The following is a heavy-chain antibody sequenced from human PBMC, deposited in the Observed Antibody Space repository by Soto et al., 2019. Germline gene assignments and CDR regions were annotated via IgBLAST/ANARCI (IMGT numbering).Heavy chain of an antibody. V-gene: IGHV1-2*02. J-gene: IGHJ5*02. CDR2: INPNSCGT. D-gene: IGHD4-17*01. Sequence: ASVKVSCKASGYTVRCYSLRWVRQAPGQGLEWMGLINPNSCGTKYAQKFQGRVTLTRDMSISTAYMERSRLRSDDTAVYYCGKDPSFISTLYGDYNINVFDPWGPGTLVTVSS. CDR3: GKDPSFISTLYGDYNINVFDP. CDR1: GYTVRCYS.